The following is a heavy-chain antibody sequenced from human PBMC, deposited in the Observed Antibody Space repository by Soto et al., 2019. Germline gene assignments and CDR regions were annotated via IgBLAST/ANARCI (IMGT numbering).Heavy chain of an antibody. CDR2: INAGNGNT. CDR1: GYTFTSYA. V-gene: IGHV1-3*01. CDR3: ARAGGNYYGMDV. J-gene: IGHJ6*02. Sequence: ASVKVSCKASGYTFTSYAMHWVRQAPGQRLEWMGWINAGNGNTKYSQKFQGRVTITADKSTSTAYMELSSLRSEDTAVYYCARAGGNYYGMDVWGQGTTVTVSS. D-gene: IGHD2-15*01.